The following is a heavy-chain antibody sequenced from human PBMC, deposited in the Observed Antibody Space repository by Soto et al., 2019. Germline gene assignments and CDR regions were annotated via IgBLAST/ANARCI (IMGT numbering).Heavy chain of an antibody. V-gene: IGHV2-5*02. CDR2: VYWDDSK. Sequence: QITLNESGPTLVKPTQTLTLTCTFSGFSLSTRDVGVGWIRQPPGEALEWLGVVYWDDSKTYSPSLESRLTTPKDTSKNQVVLRMTKMDPVDTDTYYCAHCRGGVASFWGQGTLVTVSS. CDR3: AHCRGGVASF. D-gene: IGHD2-2*01. J-gene: IGHJ4*02. CDR1: GFSLSTRDVG.